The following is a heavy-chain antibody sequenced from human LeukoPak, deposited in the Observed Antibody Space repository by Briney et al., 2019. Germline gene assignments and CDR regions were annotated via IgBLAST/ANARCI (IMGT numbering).Heavy chain of an antibody. D-gene: IGHD2-2*01. Sequence: GGSLRLSCAVSGFAFGSEAMSWVRQSPARGLEWVASISPGGGTTYYADYVKGRFTISRDNSKNTLYLQMNSLRAEDTAVYYCAKALVVVPAAAFDYWGQGTLVTVSS. V-gene: IGHV3-23*01. CDR1: GFAFGSEA. CDR3: AKALVVVPAAAFDY. J-gene: IGHJ4*02. CDR2: ISPGGGTT.